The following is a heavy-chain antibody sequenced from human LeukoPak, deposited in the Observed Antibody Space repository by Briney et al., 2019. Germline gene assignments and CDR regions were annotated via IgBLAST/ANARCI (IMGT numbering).Heavy chain of an antibody. CDR2: IKQDGSEK. D-gene: IGHD4-23*01. V-gene: IGHV3-7*01. J-gene: IGHJ4*02. CDR3: VAAPNSFYFDF. Sequence: QAGGSLRLSCAASGFTFSDFWMSWVRLAPGKGLECVANIKQDGSEKNYVDSVKGRFTISRDNAKNSLYLQMNSLRAEDAALYYCVAAPNSFYFDFWGQGTLVTVSS. CDR1: GFTFSDFW.